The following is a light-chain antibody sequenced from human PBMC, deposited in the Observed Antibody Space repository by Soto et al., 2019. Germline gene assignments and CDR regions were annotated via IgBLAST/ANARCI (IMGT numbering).Light chain of an antibody. Sequence: EIVLTQSPGTLSLSPGERVTLSCRASQSVRSNYLAWYQQKPGQAPRFLIYDASTRATDIPDRFSGSGSGTDFTLTISRLEPEDFAVYYCQQYGRSPLTFGGGTKVEIK. V-gene: IGKV3-20*01. CDR1: QSVRSNY. J-gene: IGKJ4*01. CDR3: QQYGRSPLT. CDR2: DAS.